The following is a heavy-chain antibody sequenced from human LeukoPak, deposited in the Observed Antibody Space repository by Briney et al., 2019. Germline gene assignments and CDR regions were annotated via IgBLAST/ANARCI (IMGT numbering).Heavy chain of an antibody. CDR2: ISWNSGSI. CDR1: GFIFDDYA. CDR3: AKSRYSSGWYVDQ. J-gene: IGHJ5*02. Sequence: PGGSLRLSCAASGFIFDDYAMHWVRQAPGKGLEWVSGISWNSGSIDYADSVKGRFTISRDNAKNSLYQQMNSLRAEVTALYYCAKSRYSSGWYVDQWGQGTLVTVSS. D-gene: IGHD6-19*01. V-gene: IGHV3-9*01.